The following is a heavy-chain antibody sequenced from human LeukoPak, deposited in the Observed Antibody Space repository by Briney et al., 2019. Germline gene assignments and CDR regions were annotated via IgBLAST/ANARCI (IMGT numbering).Heavy chain of an antibody. D-gene: IGHD2-2*01. CDR3: ARGTSSTYYYMDV. CDR2: IIPIFGTA. J-gene: IGHJ6*03. V-gene: IGHV1-69*13. CDR1: GYTFTSYD. Sequence: ASVKVSCKASGYTFTSYDINWARQAPGQGLEWMGGIIPIFGTANYAQKFQGRVTITADESTNTAYMELSSLRSEDTAVYYCARGTSSTYYYMDVWGKGTTVTVSS.